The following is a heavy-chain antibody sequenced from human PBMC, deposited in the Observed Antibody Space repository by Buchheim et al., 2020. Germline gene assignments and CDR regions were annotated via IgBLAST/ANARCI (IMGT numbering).Heavy chain of an antibody. D-gene: IGHD3-3*01. CDR3: ARVRVLRFWEASCYFDY. Sequence: QVQLQESGPGLVKPSETLSLTCTVSGGSVSSGSYYWSWIRQPPGKGLEWIGYIYYSGSTNYNPPLKSRVTISVDTSKNPFSLKLSSVTAADTAVYYCARVRVLRFWEASCYFDYWGQGTL. V-gene: IGHV4-61*01. J-gene: IGHJ4*02. CDR2: IYYSGST. CDR1: GGSVSSGSYY.